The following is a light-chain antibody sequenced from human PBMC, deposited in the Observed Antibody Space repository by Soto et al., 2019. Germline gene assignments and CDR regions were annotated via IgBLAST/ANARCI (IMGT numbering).Light chain of an antibody. CDR2: GAS. J-gene: IGKJ2*01. CDR3: QQYNYWPPFT. CDR1: QSVSSSY. V-gene: IGKV3-20*01. Sequence: EIVLTQSPGTLSLSPGERATLSCRASQSVSSSYLAWYQQKPGQAPRLLIYGASSRATGIPDRFSGSGSGTDFTLTISRLEPEDFGVYYCQQYNYWPPFTFGQGTKLEIK.